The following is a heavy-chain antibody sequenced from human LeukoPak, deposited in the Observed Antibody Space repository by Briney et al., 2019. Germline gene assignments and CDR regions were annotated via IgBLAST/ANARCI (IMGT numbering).Heavy chain of an antibody. CDR1: GFTFSSYD. V-gene: IGHV3-13*01. J-gene: IGHJ6*02. CDR3: ARDQWLANFYYGMDV. D-gene: IGHD6-19*01. Sequence: GGSLRLSCAASGFTFSSYDMHWVRQATGKGLEWVSAIGTAGDTYYPGSVKGRFTISRESAKNSLYLQMNSLRAGDTAVYYCARDQWLANFYYGMDVWGQGTTVTVSS. CDR2: IGTAGDT.